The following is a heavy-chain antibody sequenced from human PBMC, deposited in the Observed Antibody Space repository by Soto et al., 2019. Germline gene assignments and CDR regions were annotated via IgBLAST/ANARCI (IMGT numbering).Heavy chain of an antibody. CDR2: MNPNSGNT. V-gene: IGHV1-8*01. D-gene: IGHD2-2*01. Sequence: ASVKVSCKASGYTFTSYDINWVRQATGEGLEWMGWMNPNSGNTGYAQKFQGRVTMTRNTSISTAYMELSSLRSEDTAVYYCARGLGPAANRGGNDAFDIWGQGTMVTVSS. J-gene: IGHJ3*02. CDR1: GYTFTSYD. CDR3: ARGLGPAANRGGNDAFDI.